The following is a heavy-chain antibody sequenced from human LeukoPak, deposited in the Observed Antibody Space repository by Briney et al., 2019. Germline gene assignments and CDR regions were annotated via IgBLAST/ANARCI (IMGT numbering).Heavy chain of an antibody. CDR2: IGVSDSAI. Sequence: GGSLRLSCAASGFTFSDHYMSWVRQAPGKGLEWVAYIGVSDSAINYGDSVKGRFTISRDNAKNSLYLQMNSLRVEDTAVYYCARTAGLGDYWGQGTLVTVSS. D-gene: IGHD6-19*01. CDR1: GFTFSDHY. CDR3: ARTAGLGDY. V-gene: IGHV3-11*04. J-gene: IGHJ4*02.